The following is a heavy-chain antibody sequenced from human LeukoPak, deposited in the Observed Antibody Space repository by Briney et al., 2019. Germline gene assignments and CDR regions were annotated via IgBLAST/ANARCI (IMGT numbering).Heavy chain of an antibody. V-gene: IGHV3-7*03. CDR2: IKQDGSEK. CDR1: RFTFSSYG. Sequence: PGGTLRLSCAASRFTFSSYGMSWVRQAPGKGLEWVANIKQDGSEKYYADSVKGRFTISRDNAKNSLYLQMNSLRAEDTALYYCAKDNRPFGELLFQSSWFDPWGQGTLVTVSS. J-gene: IGHJ5*02. CDR3: AKDNRPFGELLFQSSWFDP. D-gene: IGHD3-10*01.